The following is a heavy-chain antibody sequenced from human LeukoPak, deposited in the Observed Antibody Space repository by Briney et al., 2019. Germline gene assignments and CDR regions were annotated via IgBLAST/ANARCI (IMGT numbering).Heavy chain of an antibody. CDR1: GGSFSGYY. J-gene: IGHJ1*01. V-gene: IGHV4-34*01. Sequence: SETLSLTCAVYGGSFSGYYWSWIRQPPGKGLEWIGEINHSGSTNYNPSLKSRVTISLDTSKNQFSLKLSSVTAADTAVYYCARGFYSSSSAXYFQHWGQGXXVXVXS. D-gene: IGHD6-6*01. CDR3: ARGFYSSSSAXYFQH. CDR2: INHSGST.